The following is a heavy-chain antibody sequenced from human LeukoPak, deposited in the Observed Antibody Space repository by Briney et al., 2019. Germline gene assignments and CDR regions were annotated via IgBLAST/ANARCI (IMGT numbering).Heavy chain of an antibody. J-gene: IGHJ6*03. Sequence: ASVKVSCKASGYTFTSYGISWVRQAPGQGLEWIGWISAYNGNTNYAQKLQGRVTMTTDTSTSTAYMELRSLRSDDTAVYYCAREGITGKLRKYYYYMDVWGKGTTVTVSS. V-gene: IGHV1-18*01. CDR1: GYTFTSYG. CDR2: ISAYNGNT. D-gene: IGHD1-7*01. CDR3: AREGITGKLRKYYYYMDV.